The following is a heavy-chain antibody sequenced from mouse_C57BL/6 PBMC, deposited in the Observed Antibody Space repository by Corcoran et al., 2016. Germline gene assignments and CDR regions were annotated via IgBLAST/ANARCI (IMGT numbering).Heavy chain of an antibody. CDR3: ATTVPVAY. Sequence: QIQFVQSGPELKKPGETVKISCKASGYTFTTYGMSWVKQDPGKGLKWRGWINTYSGAPTYADDFKGRFAFSLETSASTAYLQINNLKNEDTATYFCATTVPVAYWGQGTLVTVSA. J-gene: IGHJ3*01. D-gene: IGHD1-1*01. CDR2: INTYSGAP. V-gene: IGHV9-3*01. CDR1: GYTFTTYG.